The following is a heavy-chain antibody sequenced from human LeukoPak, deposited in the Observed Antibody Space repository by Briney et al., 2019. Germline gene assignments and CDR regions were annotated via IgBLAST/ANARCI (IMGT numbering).Heavy chain of an antibody. V-gene: IGHV3-23*01. D-gene: IGHD3-3*01. CDR3: ARVHGKYDFWSGFLY. CDR1: GFTVSSNY. CDR2: ISGSGGST. J-gene: IGHJ4*02. Sequence: GGSLRLSCAASGFTVSSNYMSWVRQAPGKGLEWVSAISGSGGSTYYADSVKGRFTISRDNSRNTLYLQMNSLRAEDTAVYYCARVHGKYDFWSGFLYWGQGTLVTVSS.